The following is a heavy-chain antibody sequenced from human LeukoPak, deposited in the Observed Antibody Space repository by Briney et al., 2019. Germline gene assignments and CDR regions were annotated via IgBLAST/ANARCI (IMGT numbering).Heavy chain of an antibody. J-gene: IGHJ4*01. CDR3: ARSYRDPNFDY. CDR1: GGSISSGDYY. CDR2: IYYSGST. Sequence: SETLSLTCTVSGGSISSGDYYWSWIRQPPGKGLEWIGYIYYSGSTNFNPSLKSRVTISVDTSKNQFSLKLSSVTAADTAVYYCARSYRDPNFDYWGQGTLFTVSS. D-gene: IGHD1-26*01. V-gene: IGHV4-61*08.